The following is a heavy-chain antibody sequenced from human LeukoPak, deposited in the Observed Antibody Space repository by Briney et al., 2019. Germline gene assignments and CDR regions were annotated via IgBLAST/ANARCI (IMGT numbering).Heavy chain of an antibody. V-gene: IGHV3-48*03. J-gene: IGHJ5*02. D-gene: IGHD3-22*01. CDR3: ARKYYDSSGLQNWFDP. CDR2: ISSSGSTI. Sequence: PGGSLRLSCAASGFTFSSYEMNWVRQAPGKGLEWVSYISSSGSTIYYADSVKGRFTISRDNAKNSLYLQMNSLRAEDTAVYYCARKYYDSSGLQNWFDPWGQGTLVTVSS. CDR1: GFTFSSYE.